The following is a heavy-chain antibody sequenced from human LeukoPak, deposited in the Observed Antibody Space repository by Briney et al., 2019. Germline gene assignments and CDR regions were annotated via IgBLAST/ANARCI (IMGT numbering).Heavy chain of an antibody. Sequence: QSGGSLRLSCAASGFTFSRYAMTWVRQAPGKGLEWVSAISGSGGSTYSADSVKGRFTISRDNSKNTLYLQMNSLRAEDTAVYYCARDPYSGSYPDYWGQGTLVTVSS. D-gene: IGHD1-26*01. J-gene: IGHJ4*02. V-gene: IGHV3-23*01. CDR1: GFTFSRYA. CDR3: ARDPYSGSYPDY. CDR2: ISGSGGST.